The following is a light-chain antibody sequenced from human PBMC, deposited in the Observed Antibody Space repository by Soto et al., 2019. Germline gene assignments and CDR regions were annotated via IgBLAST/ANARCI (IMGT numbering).Light chain of an antibody. V-gene: IGKV3-20*01. CDR1: QDVSSN. CDR2: GAS. J-gene: IGKJ1*01. CDR3: QQYGSSPWT. Sequence: EMVVTQSPATLSVSPGERATLSCRASQDVSSNLAWYQQKPGQAPRLLIYGASSRATGIPDRFSGSGSGTDFTLTISRLEPEDFAVYYCQQYGSSPWTFGQGTKVDIK.